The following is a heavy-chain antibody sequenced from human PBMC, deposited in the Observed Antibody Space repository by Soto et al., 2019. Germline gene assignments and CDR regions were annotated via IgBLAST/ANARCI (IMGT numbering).Heavy chain of an antibody. CDR2: IYYRGNA. Sequence: SETLCLTCSVSDDSINSDKCYWGRIRQPPGKGLEWIGSIYYRGNAYYNPSLQTRVTISLDKSRSQFSLKLSSVTAADTAVYYCARHHSSSSFSYMDVWGKGTTVTVSS. J-gene: IGHJ6*03. V-gene: IGHV4-39*01. CDR1: DDSINSDKCY. D-gene: IGHD6-6*01. CDR3: ARHHSSSSFSYMDV.